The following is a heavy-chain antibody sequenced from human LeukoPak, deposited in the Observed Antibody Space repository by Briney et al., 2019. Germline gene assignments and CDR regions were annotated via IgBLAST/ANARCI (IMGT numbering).Heavy chain of an antibody. CDR3: ARRRSSSSNSYYYYGMDV. D-gene: IGHD6-6*01. Sequence: GGSLRLSCAASGFTFSSYEMNWVRQAPGKGLEWVSYISSSGSTIYYADSVKGRFTISTDNAKNSLYLQMNSLRAEDTAVYYCARRRSSSSNSYYYYGMDVWGQGTTVTVSS. CDR1: GFTFSSYE. CDR2: ISSSGSTI. V-gene: IGHV3-48*03. J-gene: IGHJ6*02.